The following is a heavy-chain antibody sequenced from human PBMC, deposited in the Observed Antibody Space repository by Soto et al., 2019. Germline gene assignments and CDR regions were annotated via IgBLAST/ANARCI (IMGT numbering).Heavy chain of an antibody. CDR1: GFTFSNAW. Sequence: GGSLRRSCAASGFTFSNAWMSWVRQAPGKGLEWVGRIKSKTDGGTTDYAAPVKGRFTISRDDSKNTLYLQMNSLKTEDTAVYYCTTRSMGGVTYFDYWGSYLDYWGTGTLV. CDR3: TTRSMGGVTYFDYWGSYLDY. D-gene: IGHD3-16*01. V-gene: IGHV3-15*01. J-gene: IGHJ4*02. CDR2: IKSKTDGGTT.